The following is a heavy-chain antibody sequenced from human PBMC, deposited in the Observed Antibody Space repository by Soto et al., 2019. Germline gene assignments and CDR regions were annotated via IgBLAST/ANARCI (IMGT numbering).Heavy chain of an antibody. CDR1: GGSISSGGYY. J-gene: IGHJ5*02. D-gene: IGHD3-9*01. CDR2: IYYSGST. Sequence: SETLSLTCTVSGGSISSGGYYWSWIRQHPGKGLEWIGYIYYSGSTYYNPSLKSRVTISVDTSKNQFSLKLSSVTAADTAVYYCARDDILTGYYMWFDPWGQGTLVTVSS. V-gene: IGHV4-31*03. CDR3: ARDDILTGYYMWFDP.